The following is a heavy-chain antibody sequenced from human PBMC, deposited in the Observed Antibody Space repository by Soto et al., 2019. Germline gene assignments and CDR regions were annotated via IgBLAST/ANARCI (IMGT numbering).Heavy chain of an antibody. D-gene: IGHD1-26*01. CDR2: IFYSGDT. CDR3: ARYSQSHYYDGLDV. V-gene: IGHV4-39*01. CDR1: GDYIRSSNYY. J-gene: IGHJ6*02. Sequence: SDTLSLTCNFSGDYIRSSNYYWAWIRQPPGKGREWIGTIFYSGDTFYSPSLKSRVTISVDTSKKQFSLKLSSVTAADTAVYYCARYSQSHYYDGLDVWGQGTTVTVS.